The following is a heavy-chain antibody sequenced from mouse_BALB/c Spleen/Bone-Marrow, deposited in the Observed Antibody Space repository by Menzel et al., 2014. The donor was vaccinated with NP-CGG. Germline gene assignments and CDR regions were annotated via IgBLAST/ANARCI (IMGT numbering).Heavy chain of an antibody. Sequence: EVQLQQSGAELVKPGASVKLSCTASGFNIKDTYMHWVKQRPEQGLEWIGGIDPANGNTKYDPKFQGKATITADISSNTAYLQLSSLTSEDTAVYYCAGYDYYQAWFAYWGQGTLVTVSA. CDR3: AGYDYYQAWFAY. V-gene: IGHV14-3*02. CDR1: GFNIKDTY. D-gene: IGHD2-4*01. J-gene: IGHJ3*01. CDR2: IDPANGNT.